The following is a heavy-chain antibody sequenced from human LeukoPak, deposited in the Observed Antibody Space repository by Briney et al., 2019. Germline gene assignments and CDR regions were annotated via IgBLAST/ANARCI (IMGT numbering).Heavy chain of an antibody. Sequence: GGSLRLSCAASGFSFSSYGMHWVRQAPGKGLEWVAVIWYDGSNKYYADSVKGRFTISRDNSKNTLYLQMNSLRAEDTAVYYCARDRASVVVPAAMGAAWFDPWGQGTLVTVSS. V-gene: IGHV3-33*01. D-gene: IGHD2-2*01. CDR2: IWYDGSNK. CDR1: GFSFSSYG. CDR3: ARDRASVVVPAAMGAAWFDP. J-gene: IGHJ5*02.